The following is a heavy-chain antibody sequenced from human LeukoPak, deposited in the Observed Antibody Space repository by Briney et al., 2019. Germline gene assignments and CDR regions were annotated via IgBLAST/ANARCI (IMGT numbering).Heavy chain of an antibody. CDR3: ARKNYCSGGSCYSRGWFDP. J-gene: IGHJ5*02. D-gene: IGHD2-15*01. Sequence: ASVKVSCKASGYTFTSYYMHWVRQATGQGLEWMGWMNPNSGNTVYAQKFQGRVTMTRDTSISTACMELSSLRSEDTAMYYCARKNYCSGGSCYSRGWFDPWGQGTLVTVSS. V-gene: IGHV1-8*02. CDR2: MNPNSGNT. CDR1: GYTFTSYY.